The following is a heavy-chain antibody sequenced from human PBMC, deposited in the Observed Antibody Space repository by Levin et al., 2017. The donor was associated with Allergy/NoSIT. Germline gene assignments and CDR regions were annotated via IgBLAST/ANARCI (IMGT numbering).Heavy chain of an antibody. D-gene: IGHD3-10*01. V-gene: IGHV3-21*01. CDR2: ISSSSSYI. Sequence: GESLKISCAASGFTFSSYSMNWVRQAPGKGLEWVSSISSSSSYIYYADSVKGRFTISRDNAKNSLYLQMNSLRAEDTAVYYCARDRAVLLWFGEFEVPDAFDIWGQGTMVTVSS. CDR1: GFTFSSYS. CDR3: ARDRAVLLWFGEFEVPDAFDI. J-gene: IGHJ3*02.